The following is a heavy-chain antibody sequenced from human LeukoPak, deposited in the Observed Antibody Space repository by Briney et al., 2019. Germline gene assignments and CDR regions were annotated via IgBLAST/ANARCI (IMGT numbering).Heavy chain of an antibody. CDR2: ISWNSGSI. Sequence: PGRSLRLSCAASGFTFDDYAMHWVWQAPGKGLEWVSGISWNSGSIGYADSVKGRFTISRDNAKNSLYLQMNSLRAEDTALYYCAKDIGRINYYDSRGHFDYWGQGTLVTVSS. V-gene: IGHV3-9*01. CDR1: GFTFDDYA. J-gene: IGHJ4*02. CDR3: AKDIGRINYYDSRGHFDY. D-gene: IGHD3-22*01.